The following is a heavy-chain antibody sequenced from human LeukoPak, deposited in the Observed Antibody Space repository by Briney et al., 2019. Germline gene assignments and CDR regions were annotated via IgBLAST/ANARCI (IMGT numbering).Heavy chain of an antibody. CDR3: ARGTLGAWGW. CDR2: ISSSSNYV. V-gene: IGHV3-21*01. CDR1: GFTFSSYD. Sequence: GGSLTLSCAVSGFTFSSYDMNWDRQAPGKGLEQVSSISSSSNYVHSAGSVKGRFTISRDNAKNPLYLQINSLRAEDTAVYFCARGTLGAWGWWGQRTLVTVSA. J-gene: IGHJ4*02. D-gene: IGHD6-19*01.